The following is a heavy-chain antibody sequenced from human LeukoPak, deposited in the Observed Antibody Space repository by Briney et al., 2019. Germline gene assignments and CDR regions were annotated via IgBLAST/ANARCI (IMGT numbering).Heavy chain of an antibody. CDR3: ARYNGEAFDY. Sequence: PGGSLRLSCAASGFTFSSYSMNWVRQAPGKGLEWVSYISSSSSTTYYADSVKGRFTISRDNSKNTLYLQMNSLRAEDTAVYYCARYNGEAFDYWGQGTLVTVSS. V-gene: IGHV3-48*01. CDR2: ISSSSSTT. D-gene: IGHD4-17*01. J-gene: IGHJ4*02. CDR1: GFTFSSYS.